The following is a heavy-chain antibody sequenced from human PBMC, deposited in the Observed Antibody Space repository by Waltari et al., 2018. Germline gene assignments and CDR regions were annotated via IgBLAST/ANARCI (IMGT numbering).Heavy chain of an antibody. CDR2: INPNSGGT. CDR3: AREMATSYYFDY. CDR1: GYTFTGYY. V-gene: IGHV1-2*02. J-gene: IGHJ4*02. D-gene: IGHD5-12*01. Sequence: QVQLVQSGAEVKKPGASVKVSCKASGYTFTGYYMHWVRQAPGQGLEWMGWINPNSGGTHYAQKFQFRVTMTRDTSISTAYMELSRLRSDDTAVYYCAREMATSYYFDYWGQGTLVTVSS.